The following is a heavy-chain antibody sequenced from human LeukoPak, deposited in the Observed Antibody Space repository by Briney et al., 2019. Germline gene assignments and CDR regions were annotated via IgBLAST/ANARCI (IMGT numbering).Heavy chain of an antibody. V-gene: IGHV3-48*01. CDR2: ISSGGRPI. CDR3: ARESITGHRDFDY. Sequence: GGSLRLSCTAPGFTFSSYSMNWVRQAPWKGLEWVSYISSGGRPIYYADSVKGRFAMSRDNAKNSLYLQMNSLRAEDTAVYYCARESITGHRDFDYWGQGTLVTVSS. D-gene: IGHD1-20*01. J-gene: IGHJ4*02. CDR1: GFTFSSYS.